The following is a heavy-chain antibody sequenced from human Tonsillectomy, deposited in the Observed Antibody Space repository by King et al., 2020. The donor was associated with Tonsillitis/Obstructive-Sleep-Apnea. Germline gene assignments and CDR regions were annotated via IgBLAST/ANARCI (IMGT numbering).Heavy chain of an antibody. J-gene: IGHJ4*02. CDR3: ARDRPESGY. Sequence: VQLVESGGGLLQPGGSLRLSCEASGFTFSDYWMHWVRQAPGEGLVWVSRISGDGTRTSYAGSGKGRFTISRDNAKNTVYLQVNSLRAEDTAVYYCARDRPESGYWGQGTLVTVSS. CDR1: GFTFSDYW. CDR2: ISGDGTRT. V-gene: IGHV3-74*01.